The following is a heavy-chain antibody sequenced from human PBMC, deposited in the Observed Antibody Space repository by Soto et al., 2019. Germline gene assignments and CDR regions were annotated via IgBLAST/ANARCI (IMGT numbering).Heavy chain of an antibody. D-gene: IGHD3-16*02. Sequence: QVQLQESGPGLVKPSGTLSLTCAVSGGSISSSNWWSWVRQPPGKGLEWIGEIYHSGSTNYNPSLKSRVTIPVDKSKNQFSLKLSSVTAADTAVYYCARVPALYDSVWGTYRLHAFDIWGQGTMVTVSS. V-gene: IGHV4-4*02. CDR2: IYHSGST. J-gene: IGHJ3*02. CDR3: ARVPALYDSVWGTYRLHAFDI. CDR1: GGSISSSNW.